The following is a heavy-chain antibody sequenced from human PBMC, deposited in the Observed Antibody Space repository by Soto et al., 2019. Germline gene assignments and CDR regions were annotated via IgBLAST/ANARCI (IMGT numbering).Heavy chain of an antibody. CDR1: GGTFSSYA. CDR3: AREIQQWLEPHAFDI. J-gene: IGHJ3*02. V-gene: IGHV1-69*06. Sequence: SVKVSCKASGGTFSSYAISWVRQAPGQGLEWMGGIIPIFGTANYAQKFQGRVTITADKSTSTAYMELSSLRSEDTAVYYCAREIQQWLEPHAFDIWGQGTMVTVSS. D-gene: IGHD6-19*01. CDR2: IIPIFGTA.